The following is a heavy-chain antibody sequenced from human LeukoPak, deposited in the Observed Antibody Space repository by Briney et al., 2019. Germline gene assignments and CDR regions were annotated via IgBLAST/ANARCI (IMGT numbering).Heavy chain of an antibody. CDR2: ISAYNGNT. CDR3: ARILFDWFRFDP. J-gene: IGHJ5*02. V-gene: IGHV1-18*01. Sequence: ASVKVSCKASGYTFTSYGISWVRQAPGQGLEWMGWISAYNGNTNYAQKLRGRVTMTTDTSTSTAYMELRSLRSDDTAVYYCARILFDWFRFDPWGQGTLATVSS. CDR1: GYTFTSYG. D-gene: IGHD3-9*01.